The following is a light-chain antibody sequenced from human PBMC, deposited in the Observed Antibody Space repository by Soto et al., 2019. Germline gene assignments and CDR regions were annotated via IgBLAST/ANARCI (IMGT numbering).Light chain of an antibody. J-gene: IGKJ4*01. Sequence: EIVRTQSPATLSVSPGERATLSCRASQSVSSNLAWYQQKPGQAPRLLIYGASNRATGVSVRFSGSGSGTDFTLTISSLEPEDFAVYYCQQRSNWPPLTFGGGTKVDIK. V-gene: IGKV3-11*01. CDR1: QSVSSN. CDR2: GAS. CDR3: QQRSNWPPLT.